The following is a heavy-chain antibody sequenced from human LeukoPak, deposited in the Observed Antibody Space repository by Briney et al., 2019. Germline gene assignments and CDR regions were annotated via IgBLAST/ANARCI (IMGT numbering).Heavy chain of an antibody. Sequence: GGSLRLSCAASGFTLSSYAMSWVRQAPGKGLEWVSAISGSGGSTYYADSVKGRFTISRDNSKNTLYLQMNSLRAEDTAVYYCAKDRHYYDSSGYYYWNFDLWGRGTLVTVSS. J-gene: IGHJ2*01. CDR3: AKDRHYYDSSGYYYWNFDL. CDR2: ISGSGGST. V-gene: IGHV3-23*01. CDR1: GFTLSSYA. D-gene: IGHD3-22*01.